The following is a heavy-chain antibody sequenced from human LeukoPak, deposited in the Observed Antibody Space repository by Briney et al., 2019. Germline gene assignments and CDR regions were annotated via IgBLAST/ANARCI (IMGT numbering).Heavy chain of an antibody. CDR3: ARTQSQSGSYRYYFGY. V-gene: IGHV4-61*08. CDR2: IYYISNT. J-gene: IGHJ4*02. Sequence: SETLSLTCTVSGASVGSAGYHWSWIRQPPGGGLEWIGYIYYISNTNYNPSLKSRVTMSVDPSKNQFSLKLNSVTAAETAVYYCARTQSQSGSYRYYFGYWGQGTLVTVSS. D-gene: IGHD1-26*01. CDR1: GASVGSAGYH.